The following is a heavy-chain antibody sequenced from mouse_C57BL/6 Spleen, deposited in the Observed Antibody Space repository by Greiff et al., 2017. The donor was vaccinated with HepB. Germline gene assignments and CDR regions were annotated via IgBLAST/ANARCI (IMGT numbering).Heavy chain of an antibody. CDR2: IWWDDDK. Sequence: QVQLKESGPGILQPSQTLSLTCSFSGFSLSTFGMGVGWIRQPSGKRLEGLAHIWWDDDKYYNPALKSRLTISKDTSKNQVFLKIANVDTADTATYYCARIEGITTVVDENYAMDYWGQGTSVTVSS. J-gene: IGHJ4*01. V-gene: IGHV8-8*01. D-gene: IGHD1-1*01. CDR3: ARIEGITTVVDENYAMDY. CDR1: GFSLSTFGMG.